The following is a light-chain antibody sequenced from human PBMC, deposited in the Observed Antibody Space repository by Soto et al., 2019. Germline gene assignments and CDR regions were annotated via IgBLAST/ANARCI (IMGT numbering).Light chain of an antibody. V-gene: IGKV3-20*01. J-gene: IGKJ5*01. CDR2: GAS. CDR3: QQYGSSPIT. CDR1: QNVRSNS. Sequence: EFVLTQSPGTLSVSPGERATLSCRVSQNVRSNSLAWYQQKPGQAPRLPIYGASNRATGIPGRFSGSGSGTDFTLTVTRLEPEDFAVYYCQQYGSSPITFGQGTRLEIK.